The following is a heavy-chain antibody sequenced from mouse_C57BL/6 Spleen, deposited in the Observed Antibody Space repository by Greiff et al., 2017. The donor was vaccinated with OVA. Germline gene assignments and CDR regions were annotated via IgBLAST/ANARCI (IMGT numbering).Heavy chain of an antibody. CDR1: GFNIKNTY. J-gene: IGHJ4*01. CDR3: ARGGNYAMDY. Sequence: VQLLQSVAELVRPGASVKLSCTASGFNIKNTYMPWVKQRPEQGLEWIGWIDPANGNTKYAPKFQGKATITADTSSNTAYLRLSSLTSEDAAIYYCARGGNYAMDYWGQGTSVTVSS. V-gene: IGHV14-3*01. CDR2: IDPANGNT.